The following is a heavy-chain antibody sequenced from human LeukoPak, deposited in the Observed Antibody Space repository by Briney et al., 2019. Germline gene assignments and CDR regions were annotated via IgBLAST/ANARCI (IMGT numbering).Heavy chain of an antibody. CDR3: ARKVAGLPTDY. D-gene: IGHD6-19*01. CDR2: ISAYNGNT. Sequence: ASVKVSCKASGYTFTSYGISWVRQAPGQGLEWMGWISAYNGNTNYAQKLQGRVTMTTDTSTSTAHMELRSLRSDDTAVYYCARKVAGLPTDYWGQGTLVTVSS. CDR1: GYTFTSYG. V-gene: IGHV1-18*01. J-gene: IGHJ4*02.